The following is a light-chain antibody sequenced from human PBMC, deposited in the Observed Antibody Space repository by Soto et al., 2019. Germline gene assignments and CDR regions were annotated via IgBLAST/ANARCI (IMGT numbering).Light chain of an antibody. Sequence: EIVLTQSPATLSLSPGERATLSCRASQSVSSYLAWYQQKPGQAPRLLIYDASNRATGIPARFSGSGSGTDFTLTISSLEPEDFAVYYCQHYGSSRTFGQGTKVDI. J-gene: IGKJ1*01. CDR2: DAS. CDR1: QSVSSY. CDR3: QHYGSSRT. V-gene: IGKV3-11*01.